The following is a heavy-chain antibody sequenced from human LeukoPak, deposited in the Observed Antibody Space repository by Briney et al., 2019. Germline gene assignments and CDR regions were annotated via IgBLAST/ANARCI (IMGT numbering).Heavy chain of an antibody. CDR1: GFTFSDCY. CDR2: ISSSGSTI. CDR3: ARWQLVHGLIDY. D-gene: IGHD6-6*01. Sequence: PGGPLRLSCAASGFTFSDCYMSWIRQAPGKGLEWVSYISSSGSTIYYADSVKGRFTISRDNAKNSLYLQMNSLRAEDTAVYYCARWQLVHGLIDYWGQGTLVTVSS. V-gene: IGHV3-11*01. J-gene: IGHJ4*02.